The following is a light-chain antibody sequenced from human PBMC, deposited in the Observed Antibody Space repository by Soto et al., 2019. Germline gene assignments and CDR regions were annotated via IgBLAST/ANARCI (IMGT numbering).Light chain of an antibody. V-gene: IGKV3-20*01. Sequence: EIMLTQSPGTLSLSPGDRATLSCRASQSVAGSSLAWYQQKPAQAPRLLIYAASNRATGIPARFSGSGSGTDFSLIINGLEPEDFALYFCQQYGSSPLTSGGGTKVDIK. CDR2: AAS. J-gene: IGKJ4*01. CDR1: QSVAGSS. CDR3: QQYGSSPLT.